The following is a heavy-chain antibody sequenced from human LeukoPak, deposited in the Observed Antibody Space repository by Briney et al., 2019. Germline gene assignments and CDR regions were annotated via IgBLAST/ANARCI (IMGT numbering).Heavy chain of an antibody. Sequence: SETLSLTCTVSGGSISSGSYYWSWIRQPAGKGLEWIGRIYTSGSTNYNPSLKSRVTISVDTSKNQFSLKLSSVTAADTAVYYCARVPSYHYDSSGYGWGQGTLVTVSS. V-gene: IGHV4-61*02. J-gene: IGHJ4*02. D-gene: IGHD3-22*01. CDR3: ARVPSYHYDSSGYG. CDR2: IYTSGST. CDR1: GGSISSGSYY.